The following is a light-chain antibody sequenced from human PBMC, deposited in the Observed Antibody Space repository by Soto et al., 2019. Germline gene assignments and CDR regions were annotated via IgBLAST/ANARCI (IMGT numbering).Light chain of an antibody. Sequence: QSDLNRPVSVSGFPGQSITISCTGTSSDVGSYNLVSWYQQHPGKAPKLMIYEVSKRPSGVSNRFSGSKSGNTASLTIPGLQADDEADYYFCSYAGSSNYVFGTGTKVTVL. V-gene: IGLV2-23*02. CDR2: EVS. CDR3: CSYAGSSNYV. CDR1: SSDVGSYNL. J-gene: IGLJ1*01.